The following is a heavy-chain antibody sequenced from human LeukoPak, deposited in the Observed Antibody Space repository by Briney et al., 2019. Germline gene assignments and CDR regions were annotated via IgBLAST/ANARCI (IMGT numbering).Heavy chain of an antibody. V-gene: IGHV1-18*01. CDR2: ISGYNGKT. CDR1: GYTFSKYS. D-gene: IGHD1-14*01. J-gene: IGHJ4*02. CDR3: ARNFHPGNWDY. Sequence: ASVKVSCKASGYTFSKYSINWVRQAPGQGLEWMGWISGYNGKTNYAQELQDRVTMTTDTSTSTAYMELRSLRPDDTAVYYCARNFHPGNWDYWGQGTLVTVSS.